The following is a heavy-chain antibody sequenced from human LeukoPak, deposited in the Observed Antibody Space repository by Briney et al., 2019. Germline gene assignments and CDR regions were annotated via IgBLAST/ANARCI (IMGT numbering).Heavy chain of an antibody. CDR1: GNSFISFA. D-gene: IGHD1-26*01. Sequence: SGNSFISFAISWVRQAPGQGLEWMGIINPSGGFTSYAQKRQGRVTVTRDMSTSTVYMELSNLRSEDTAVYYCARDQSGEWELLSGWWFDPWGQGTLVTVSS. CDR2: INPSGGFT. V-gene: IGHV1-46*01. J-gene: IGHJ5*02. CDR3: ARDQSGEWELLSGWWFDP.